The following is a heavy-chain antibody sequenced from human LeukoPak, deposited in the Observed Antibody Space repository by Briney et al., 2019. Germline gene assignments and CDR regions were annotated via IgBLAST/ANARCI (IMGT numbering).Heavy chain of an antibody. J-gene: IGHJ4*02. CDR2: ISSGSVYI. CDR3: ARGDPIYDFWSGGDY. Sequence: PGGSLRLSCAASRFTFSDYSMNWVRQAPGKGLQWVASISSGSVYIYYADSMKGRFTISRDNAKNSMYLQMNSLRAEDTAVYYCARGDPIYDFWSGGDYWGQGSLVTVSS. V-gene: IGHV3-21*01. D-gene: IGHD3-3*01. CDR1: RFTFSDYS.